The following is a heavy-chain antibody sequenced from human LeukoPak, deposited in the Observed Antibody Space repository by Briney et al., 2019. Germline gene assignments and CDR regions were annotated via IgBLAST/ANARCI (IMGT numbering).Heavy chain of an antibody. CDR2: VDHTGST. CDR3: ARGRVSSSTWYSTYYYYFYMDV. D-gene: IGHD4-11*01. CDR1: GGSISSYY. V-gene: IGHV4-59*01. J-gene: IGHJ6*03. Sequence: PSETLSLTCTVSGGSISSYYWTWIRQPPGKGLEWIGYVDHTGSTNFNPSLNGRVSISRDTSKNLFSLRLRSVTAADTAVYFCARGRVSSSTWYSTYYYYFYMDVWGKGTTVTVSS.